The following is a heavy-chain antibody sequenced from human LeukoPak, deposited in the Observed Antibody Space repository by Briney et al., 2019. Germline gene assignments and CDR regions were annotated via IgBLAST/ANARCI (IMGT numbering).Heavy chain of an antibody. CDR3: ARHAAALYYYYMDV. D-gene: IGHD6-25*01. CDR1: GGSISSGGYY. CDR2: IYYSGST. Sequence: SETLSLTCTVSGGSISSGGYYWNWIRQHPGKGLEWIGYIYYSGSTYYNPSLKSRVTISVDTSKNQFSLKLSSVTAADTAVYYCARHAAALYYYYMDVWGKGTTVTVSS. J-gene: IGHJ6*03. V-gene: IGHV4-31*03.